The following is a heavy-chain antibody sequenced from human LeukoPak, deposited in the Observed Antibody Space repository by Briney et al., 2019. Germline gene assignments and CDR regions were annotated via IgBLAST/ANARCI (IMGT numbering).Heavy chain of an antibody. Sequence: QPGGSLRLSCAASGFSFSDSALHWVRQASGKGLEWVGRIRSELSGYVTAYAASVKGRFTISRDDSKNTAYLQMNSLETEDTAVYYCTRHLGDDDYGDFNDYWGQGILVTVSS. CDR3: TRHLGDDDYGDFNDY. D-gene: IGHD4-17*01. CDR1: GFSFSDSA. CDR2: IRSELSGYVT. V-gene: IGHV3-73*01. J-gene: IGHJ4*02.